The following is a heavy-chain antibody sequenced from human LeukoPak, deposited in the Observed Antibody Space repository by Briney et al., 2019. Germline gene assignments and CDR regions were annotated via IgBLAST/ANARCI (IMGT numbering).Heavy chain of an antibody. J-gene: IGHJ3*02. D-gene: IGHD3-10*01. CDR2: IHYNGGT. V-gene: IGHV4-59*01. CDR1: GVSIDSYY. CDR3: ARAWIRGMYDAFDI. Sequence: MPSETLSLTCTVSGVSIDSYYWNWIRQPPGKGLEWIGYIHYNGGTNYNPSLQSRVTTSVDTSKHQVSLRLSSVTAADTAVYYCARAWIRGMYDAFDIWGQGTMVTVSS.